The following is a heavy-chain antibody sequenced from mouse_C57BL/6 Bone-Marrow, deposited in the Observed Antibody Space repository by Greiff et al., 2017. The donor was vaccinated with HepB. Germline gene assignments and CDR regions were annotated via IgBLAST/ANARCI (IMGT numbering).Heavy chain of an antibody. CDR1: GYTFTSYW. Sequence: QVQLQQPGPELVKPGASVKLSCKASGYTFTSYWMHWVKQRPGQGLEWIGNINPSNGGTNYNEKFKSKATLTVDKSSSTAYMQLSNLTSEDSAVYYCAISITTVVATGYFDVWGTGTTVTVSS. D-gene: IGHD1-1*01. J-gene: IGHJ1*03. CDR3: AISITTVVATGYFDV. V-gene: IGHV1-53*01. CDR2: INPSNGGT.